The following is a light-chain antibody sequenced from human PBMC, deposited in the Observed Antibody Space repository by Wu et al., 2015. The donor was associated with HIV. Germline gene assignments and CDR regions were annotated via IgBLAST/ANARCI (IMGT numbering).Light chain of an antibody. CDR3: QQRSAWPWT. V-gene: IGKV3-11*01. CDR2: GAS. Sequence: EIVLTQSPGTLSLPPGDRATLSCRASQGINSAYFAWYQQKPGQAPRLLIYGASNRATGIPARFSGSGSGTDFTLTISSLEPEDLAVYYCQQRSAWPWTFGQGTKVDIK. CDR1: QGINSAY. J-gene: IGKJ1*01.